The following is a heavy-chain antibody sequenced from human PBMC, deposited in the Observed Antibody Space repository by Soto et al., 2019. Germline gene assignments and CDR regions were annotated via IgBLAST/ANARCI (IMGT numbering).Heavy chain of an antibody. D-gene: IGHD6-19*01. Sequence: QVQLVQSGAEVKKPGSSVKVSCKASGGTFSSYAISWVRQAPGQGLEWMGGIIPIFGTANYAQKFQGRVTITADESTSTAYMELSSLRSEDTAVYYCARDSGIYSSGWYGFYYFDYWGHGTLVTVST. CDR1: GGTFSSYA. CDR3: ARDSGIYSSGWYGFYYFDY. J-gene: IGHJ4*01. CDR2: IIPIFGTA. V-gene: IGHV1-69*01.